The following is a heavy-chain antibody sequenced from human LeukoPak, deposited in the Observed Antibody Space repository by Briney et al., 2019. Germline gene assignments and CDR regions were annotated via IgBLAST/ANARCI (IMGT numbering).Heavy chain of an antibody. D-gene: IGHD6-19*01. CDR2: INSDGSFT. CDR1: GFTFSNYW. J-gene: IGHJ4*02. CDR3: ARGFSSGWYLFGDF. V-gene: IGHV3-74*03. Sequence: PGGSLRLSCAASGFTFSNYWMHWVRQAPGKGLVWVSRINSDGSFTTYADSVKGRFTISRDNAKNTLNLQMNSLSAEDTAVYYCARGFSSGWYLFGDFWGQGALVTVSS.